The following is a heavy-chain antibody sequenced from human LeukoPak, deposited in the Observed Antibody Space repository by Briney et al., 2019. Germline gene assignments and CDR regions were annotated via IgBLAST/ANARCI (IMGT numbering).Heavy chain of an antibody. CDR2: ISAYNGNT. Sequence: GASVKVSCKASGYTFTSYGISWVRQAPGQGLEWMGWISAYNGNTNYAQKLQGRVTMTTDTSTSTAYMELRSLRSDDTAVYYCARTETDIVVVVAAGGWFDLWGQGTLVTVSS. J-gene: IGHJ5*02. V-gene: IGHV1-18*01. CDR3: ARTETDIVVVVAAGGWFDL. CDR1: GYTFTSYG. D-gene: IGHD2-15*01.